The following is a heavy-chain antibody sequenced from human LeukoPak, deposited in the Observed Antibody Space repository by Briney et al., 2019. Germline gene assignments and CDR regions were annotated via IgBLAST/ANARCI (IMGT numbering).Heavy chain of an antibody. J-gene: IGHJ4*02. V-gene: IGHV1-2*02. CDR1: GYTFTGYY. D-gene: IGHD3-22*01. Sequence: ASVKVSCKASGYTFTGYYMHWVRQAPGQGLEWMGWINPNSGGTNYAQKFQGRVTMTRDTSISTAYMELRSLRSDDTAVYYCARGCSGGSCYDYYDSSGYYSDWGQGTLVTVSS. CDR2: INPNSGGT. CDR3: ARGCSGGSCYDYYDSSGYYSD.